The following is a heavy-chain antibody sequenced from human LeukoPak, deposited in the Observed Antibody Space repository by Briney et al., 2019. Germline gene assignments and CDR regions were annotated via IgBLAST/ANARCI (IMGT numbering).Heavy chain of an antibody. CDR1: GFTLSSDW. D-gene: IGHD2-15*01. CDR3: AKDLAAYCSGGSCYGLDY. J-gene: IGHJ4*02. V-gene: IGHV3-7*03. Sequence: GGSLRLSCVVSGFTLSSDWMSWVRQAPGKGLEWVANIKTDGIEKYYVESVKGRFTISRDNAKNSLSLQMNSLRAEDTAVYYCAKDLAAYCSGGSCYGLDYWGQGTLVTVSS. CDR2: IKTDGIEK.